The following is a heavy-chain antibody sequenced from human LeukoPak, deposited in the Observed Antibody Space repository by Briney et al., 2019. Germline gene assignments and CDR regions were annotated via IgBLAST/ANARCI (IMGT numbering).Heavy chain of an antibody. CDR2: INTNTGNP. CDR3: ARDISSSGWYWFDY. J-gene: IGHJ4*02. Sequence: ASVKVSCKASGCTFTSYAMNWVRQAPGQGLEWMGWINTNTGNPTYAQGFTGRFVFSLDTSVSTAYLQISSLKAEDTAVYYCARDISSSGWYWFDYWGQGTLVTVSS. CDR1: GCTFTSYA. V-gene: IGHV7-4-1*02. D-gene: IGHD6-19*01.